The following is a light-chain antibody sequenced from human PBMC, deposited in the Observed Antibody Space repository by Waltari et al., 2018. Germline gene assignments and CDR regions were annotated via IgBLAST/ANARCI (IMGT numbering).Light chain of an antibody. CDR2: KAS. J-gene: IGKJ2*01. CDR1: QSISSW. CDR3: QQYNSYPYT. Sequence: DIQMTQSPSTLSASVGDRVTITCRASQSISSWLAWYQQKPGKAPKLLIYKASSLESGVPSRFGGSGSGTEFTLTSSSLQPDDVATYYCQQYNSYPYTFGQGTKLEI. V-gene: IGKV1-5*03.